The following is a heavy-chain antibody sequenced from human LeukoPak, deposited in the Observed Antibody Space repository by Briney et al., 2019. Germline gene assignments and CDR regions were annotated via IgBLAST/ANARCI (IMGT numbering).Heavy chain of an antibody. CDR2: TNPSTGGT. Sequence: ASVKVSCKTSGYTFTGSYLHWVRQVPGQGLEWMGWTNPSTGGTKSAQQFEGRVSMTRDTSNTTGYLELRSLRLDDTATYYCARGGAFCSITTCHEFDHWGQGTLVIVSS. J-gene: IGHJ4*02. D-gene: IGHD2-2*01. CDR1: GYTFTGSY. V-gene: IGHV1-2*02. CDR3: ARGGAFCSITTCHEFDH.